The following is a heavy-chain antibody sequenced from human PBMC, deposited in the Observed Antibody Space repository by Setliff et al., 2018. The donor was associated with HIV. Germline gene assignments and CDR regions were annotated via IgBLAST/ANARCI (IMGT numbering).Heavy chain of an antibody. CDR3: ARDAGYCGGDCYPMVLDV. Sequence: SETLSLTCVVSGYPIISDYYWGWVRQAPGKGLEWIGSVYQSGSTYYSPSLKSRVTISVDRSRDQFSLRLTSVTAADTAVYYCARDAGYCGGDCYPMVLDVWGKGTTVTVSS. J-gene: IGHJ6*04. CDR2: VYQSGST. D-gene: IGHD2-21*01. CDR1: GYPIISDYY. V-gene: IGHV4-38-2*02.